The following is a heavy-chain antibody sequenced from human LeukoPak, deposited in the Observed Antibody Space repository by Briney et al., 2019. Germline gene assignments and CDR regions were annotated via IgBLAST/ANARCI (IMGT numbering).Heavy chain of an antibody. CDR3: ARARYGSGSYYKDY. CDR1: GYTFTSYG. V-gene: IGHV1-8*02. D-gene: IGHD3-10*01. CDR2: MNPNSGNT. J-gene: IGHJ4*02. Sequence: ASVKVSCKASGYTFTSYGINWVRQATGQGLEWMGWMNPNSGNTGYAQKFQGRVTMTRNTSISTAYMELSSLRSEDTAVYYCARARYGSGSYYKDYWGQGTLVTVSS.